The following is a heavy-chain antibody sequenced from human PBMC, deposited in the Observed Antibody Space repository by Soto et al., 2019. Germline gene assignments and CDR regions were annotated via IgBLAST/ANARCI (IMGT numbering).Heavy chain of an antibody. Sequence: SETLSLTCTVSGGSISSYYWSWIRQPPGKGLEWIGYIYYSGSTNYNPSLKSRVTISVDTSKNQFSLKLSSVTAADTAVYYCAKTTRVTTPVVFDMGAKGKMVTVS. J-gene: IGHJ3*02. V-gene: IGHV4-59*08. CDR3: AKTTRVTTPVVFDM. CDR1: GGSISSYY. D-gene: IGHD4-4*01. CDR2: IYYSGST.